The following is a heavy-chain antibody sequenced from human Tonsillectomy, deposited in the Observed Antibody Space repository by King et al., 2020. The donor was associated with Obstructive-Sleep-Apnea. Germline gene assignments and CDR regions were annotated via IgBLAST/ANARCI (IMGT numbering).Heavy chain of an antibody. CDR1: GGSMNNYY. Sequence: QLQESGPGLVKPSETLSLTCTVSGGSMNNYYWNWIRQPAGKGLEWIGRIYASGTTNYNPSLKSRVTMSLGTSKNQFYLKVNSVTAADTAVYFCARGEPMDYWDQGTLVTVSS. CDR3: ARGEPMDY. J-gene: IGHJ4*02. CDR2: IYASGTT. V-gene: IGHV4-4*07.